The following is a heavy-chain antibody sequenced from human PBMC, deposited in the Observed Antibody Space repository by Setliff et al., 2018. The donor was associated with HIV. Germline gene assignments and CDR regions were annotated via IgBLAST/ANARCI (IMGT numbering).Heavy chain of an antibody. Sequence: SETLSLTCTVSGASVNSDDYYWSWIRQPPGKGLEWIGSIYYSGSTYYNPSLKSRVTISVDTSKNQFSLKLSSVTAADTAVYYCASGVVPAAIPRARYYFDYWGQGTLVTVSS. V-gene: IGHV4-39*01. CDR2: IYYSGST. CDR3: ASGVVPAAIPRARYYFDY. J-gene: IGHJ4*02. D-gene: IGHD2-2*02. CDR1: GASVNSDDYY.